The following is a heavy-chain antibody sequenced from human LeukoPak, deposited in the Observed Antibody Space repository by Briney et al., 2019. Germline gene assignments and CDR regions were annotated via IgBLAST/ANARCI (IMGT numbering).Heavy chain of an antibody. V-gene: IGHV3-23*01. D-gene: IGHD3-22*01. J-gene: IGHJ4*02. CDR3: AKDQKVYDSSGYYTYFDY. CDR2: ISGSGGST. CDR1: GFTFSSYA. Sequence: GGSLRLSCAASGFTFSSYAMSWVRQAPGKGPEWVSAISGSGGSTYYADSVKGRFTISRDNSKNTLYLQMNSLRAEDTAVYYCAKDQKVYDSSGYYTYFDYWGQGTLVTVSS.